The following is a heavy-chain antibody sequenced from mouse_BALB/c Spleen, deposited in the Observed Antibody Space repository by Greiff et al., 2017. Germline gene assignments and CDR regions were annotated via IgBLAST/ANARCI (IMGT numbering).Heavy chain of an antibody. Sequence: VQLQQSGAELVKPGASVKLSCKASGYTFTSYWMHWVKQRPGQGLEWIGEIDPSDSYTNYNQKFKGKATLTVDKSSSTAYMQLSSLTSEDSAVYYCARDSSGYGFAYWGQGTLVTVSA. J-gene: IGHJ3*01. CDR2: IDPSDSYT. CDR3: ARDSSGYGFAY. V-gene: IGHV1-69*02. D-gene: IGHD3-2*01. CDR1: GYTFTSYW.